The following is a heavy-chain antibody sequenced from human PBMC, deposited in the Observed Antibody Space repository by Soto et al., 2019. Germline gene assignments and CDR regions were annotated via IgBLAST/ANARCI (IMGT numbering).Heavy chain of an antibody. V-gene: IGHV4-39*02. CDR1: GGSISSSSYY. Sequence: SETLSLTCTFSGGSISSSSYYLGWIRQPPGKGLEWIGSIYYSGRTYYNPSLKSRVIISVDTSKNQFSLKLTSVTAADTAVYYCARGPLGYSSSGAFNWFDPWGQGTRVTVSS. J-gene: IGHJ5*02. CDR3: ARGPLGYSSSGAFNWFDP. D-gene: IGHD6-13*01. CDR2: IYYSGRT.